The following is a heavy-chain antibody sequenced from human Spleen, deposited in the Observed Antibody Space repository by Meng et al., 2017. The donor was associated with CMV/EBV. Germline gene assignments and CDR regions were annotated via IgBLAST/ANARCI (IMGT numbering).Heavy chain of an antibody. V-gene: IGHV3-9*01. CDR3: AKERRVVPTFRYGMDV. J-gene: IGHJ6*02. CDR2: INWNGGTI. D-gene: IGHD2-2*01. Sequence: GGSLRLSCAASGFTFDDYAMHWVRQAPGKGLEWVSGINWNGGTIHYADSVKGRFTISRDNAKNSLYLEMNSLRAEDTALYYCAKERRVVPTFRYGMDVWGQGTTVTVSS. CDR1: GFTFDDYA.